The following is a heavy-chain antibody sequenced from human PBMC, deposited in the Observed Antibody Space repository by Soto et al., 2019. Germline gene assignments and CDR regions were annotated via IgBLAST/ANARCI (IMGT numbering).Heavy chain of an antibody. V-gene: IGHV4-34*01. Sequence: SETLSLTCAVYGGSFSGYYWSWIRQPPGKGLEWIGEINHSGSTNYNPSLKSRVTISVDTSKNQFSLKLSSVTAADTAVYYCAREEAGTTFDPWGQGTLVTVSS. CDR3: AREEAGTTFDP. D-gene: IGHD1-1*01. CDR1: GGSFSGYY. CDR2: INHSGST. J-gene: IGHJ5*02.